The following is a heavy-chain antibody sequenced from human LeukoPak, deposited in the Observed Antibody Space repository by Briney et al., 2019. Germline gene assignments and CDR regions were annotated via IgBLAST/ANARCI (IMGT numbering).Heavy chain of an antibody. D-gene: IGHD3-22*01. CDR2: IKQDGSQK. Sequence: PGGSLRLSCAASGFTLSRYWMSWVRQAPGKGLEWVANIKQDGSQKYYVDSVKGRFTISRDNAKNSLYLQMDSLRAEDSAVYYCARDAHYDSSGYYQSFDLWGQGTLVTVSS. CDR1: GFTLSRYW. CDR3: ARDAHYDSSGYYQSFDL. J-gene: IGHJ4*02. V-gene: IGHV3-7*01.